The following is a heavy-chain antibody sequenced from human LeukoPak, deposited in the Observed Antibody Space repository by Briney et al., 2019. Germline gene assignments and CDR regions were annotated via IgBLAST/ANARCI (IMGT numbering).Heavy chain of an antibody. J-gene: IGHJ4*02. V-gene: IGHV2-5*01. Sequence: PGPTLVNPTQTLTLTCTFSGFSLSTSGVGVGWIRQPPGKALEWLALIYWNDDKRYSPSLKSRLTITKDTSKNQVVLTMTNMDPVDTATYYCAHRGDSSGYFSYYFDYWGQGTLVTVSS. CDR3: AHRGDSSGYFSYYFDY. CDR1: GFSLSTSGVG. D-gene: IGHD3-22*01. CDR2: IYWNDDK.